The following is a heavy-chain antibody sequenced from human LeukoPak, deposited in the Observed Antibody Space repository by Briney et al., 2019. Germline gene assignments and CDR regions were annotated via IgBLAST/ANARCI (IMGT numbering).Heavy chain of an antibody. CDR1: AASISNYY. J-gene: IGHJ4*02. Sequence: SETLSLTCAVSAASISNYYWSWIRQAPGKGLEWIGYISTSGSTNYNPSLKSRVSISLDTSKNRFSLYLNFVTAADTAVYYCASPRSGYRYTFDYWGQGALVTVSS. CDR2: ISTSGST. CDR3: ASPRSGYRYTFDY. V-gene: IGHV4-4*09. D-gene: IGHD3-22*01.